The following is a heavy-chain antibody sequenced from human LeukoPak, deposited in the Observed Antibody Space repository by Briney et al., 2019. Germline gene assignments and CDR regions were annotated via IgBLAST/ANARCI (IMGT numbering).Heavy chain of an antibody. CDR1: GYTFTSYG. CDR3: ATSVDGLVTIRTYFEH. CDR2: ISAYNGNT. D-gene: IGHD2/OR15-2a*01. J-gene: IGHJ4*02. V-gene: IGHV1-18*01. Sequence: ASVKVSCKASGYTFTSYGISWVRQAPGQGLEWMGWISAYNGNTNYAQKLQGRVTMTTDTSTSTAYMELRSLRSEDTAVYYCATSVDGLVTIRTYFEHWGQGTLITVSS.